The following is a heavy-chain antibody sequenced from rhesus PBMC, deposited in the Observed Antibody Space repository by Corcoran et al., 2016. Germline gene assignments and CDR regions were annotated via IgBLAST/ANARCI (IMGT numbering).Heavy chain of an antibody. CDR1: GGSISSGYG. CDR2: IFGSIGST. CDR3: AAYEDDYGYYYTLFDY. Sequence: QLQLQESGPGLVKPSETLSLTCAVSGGSISSGYGWSWIRPPPGKGLEWIGNIFGSIGSTDDNPSLKSRVTSSKDTSKNQFSLKLSSVTAADTAVYYCAAYEDDYGYYYTLFDYWGQGVLVTVSS. J-gene: IGHJ4*01. D-gene: IGHD3S6*01. V-gene: IGHV4S7*01.